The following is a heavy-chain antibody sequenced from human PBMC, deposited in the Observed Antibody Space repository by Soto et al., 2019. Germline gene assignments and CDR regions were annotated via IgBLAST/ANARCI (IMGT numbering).Heavy chain of an antibody. CDR3: ARAYYYYGMDV. CDR1: GGSVSSGSYY. V-gene: IGHV4-61*01. Sequence: QVQLQESGPGLVKPSETLSLTCTVSGGSVSSGSYYWSWIRQPPGKGLEWIGYIYYSGSTNYNPSLKSRVTISVDTSKNQFSRKLSSVTAADTAVYYCARAYYYYGMDVWGQGTTVTVSS. CDR2: IYYSGST. J-gene: IGHJ6*02.